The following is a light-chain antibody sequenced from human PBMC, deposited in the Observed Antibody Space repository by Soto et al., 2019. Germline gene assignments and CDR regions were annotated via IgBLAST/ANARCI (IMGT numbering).Light chain of an antibody. CDR2: SNN. Sequence: QSALTQPPSASGTPGQRVTISCSGSSSSIGSNYVYWYQQLPGTAPKLLIYSNNQRPSGVPDRFSGSKSGTSASLAISGLRSGDEADYYCAAWDDSLSGDVFGTGTKVTVL. V-gene: IGLV1-47*02. CDR3: AAWDDSLSGDV. CDR1: SSSIGSNY. J-gene: IGLJ1*01.